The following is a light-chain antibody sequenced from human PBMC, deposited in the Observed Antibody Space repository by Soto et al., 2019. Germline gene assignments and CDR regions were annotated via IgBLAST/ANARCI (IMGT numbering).Light chain of an antibody. Sequence: QSALTHPASVSGSPGQSITISCTGTSSDVGGYKFVSWYQQHPGKAPKLMIYEVSNRPSGVSNRFSGSKSGNTASLTISGPQAEDEADYYCSSYKTSSTRVFGGGTKLTVL. V-gene: IGLV2-14*01. CDR1: SSDVGGYKF. CDR2: EVS. J-gene: IGLJ3*02. CDR3: SSYKTSSTRV.